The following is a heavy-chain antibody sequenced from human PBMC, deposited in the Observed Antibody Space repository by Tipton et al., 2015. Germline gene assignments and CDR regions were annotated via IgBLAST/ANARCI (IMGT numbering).Heavy chain of an antibody. V-gene: IGHV1-2*02. D-gene: IGHD6-19*01. Sequence: QSGAEVKKPGASVKVSCKASGYTFTGYYMHWVRQAPGQGLEWMGWINPNSGGTNYAQKFQGRVTMTRDTSISTASMELSRLRSDDTAVYYCARQSTLSSGWYVGLGGYWGQGTLVTVSS. CDR1: GYTFTGYY. CDR2: INPNSGGT. CDR3: ARQSTLSSGWYVGLGGY. J-gene: IGHJ4*02.